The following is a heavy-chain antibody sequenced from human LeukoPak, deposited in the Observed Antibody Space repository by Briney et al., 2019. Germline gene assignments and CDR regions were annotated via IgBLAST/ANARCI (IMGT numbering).Heavy chain of an antibody. J-gene: IGHJ4*02. D-gene: IGHD5-24*01. Sequence: GRSLRLSCAASGFTFSSYAMHWVRQAPGKGLEWVAVISYDGSNKYYADSVKGRFTISRDNAKNSLYLQMNSLRAEGTAVYYCAREPRSRWLDYWGQGTLVTASS. V-gene: IGHV3-30*04. CDR1: GFTFSSYA. CDR2: ISYDGSNK. CDR3: AREPRSRWLDY.